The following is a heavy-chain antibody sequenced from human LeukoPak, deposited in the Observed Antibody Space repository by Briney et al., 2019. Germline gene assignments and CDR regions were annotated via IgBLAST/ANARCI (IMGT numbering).Heavy chain of an antibody. CDR3: ARFASIAGDY. D-gene: IGHD6-6*01. CDR2: ISYDGSNK. V-gene: IGHV3-30*04. J-gene: IGHJ4*02. Sequence: GGSLGLSCAASGFTFSSYAMHWVRQAPGKGLEWVAVISYDGSNKYYADSVKGRFTISRDNSKNTLYPQMNSLRAEDTAVYYCARFASIAGDYWGQGTLVTVSS. CDR1: GFTFSSYA.